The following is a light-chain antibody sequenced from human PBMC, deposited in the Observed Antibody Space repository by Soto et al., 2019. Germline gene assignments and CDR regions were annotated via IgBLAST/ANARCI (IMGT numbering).Light chain of an antibody. CDR3: QQYGSSPLT. CDR2: AAA. CDR1: QIVSGSY. Sequence: EIVLTQSPGTLSLSPGERATLSCMASQIVSGSYLAWYQRKPGQAPRVLIYAAATRATGIPDRFSGSGSGTDFTLTISRLEPEDFAVYYCQQYGSSPLTFGGGTKVDIK. J-gene: IGKJ4*01. V-gene: IGKV3-20*01.